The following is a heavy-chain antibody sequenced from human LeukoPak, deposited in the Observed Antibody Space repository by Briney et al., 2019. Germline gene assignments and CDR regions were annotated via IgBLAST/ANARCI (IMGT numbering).Heavy chain of an antibody. CDR2: IYYSGST. CDR1: RGSISSYY. D-gene: IGHD2-15*01. Sequence: SETLSLTCTVSRGSISSYYWRWIRHPPRKGLEWIGQIYYSGSTNYNPSVKSRVTISVDTSKNQFSLKLSSVTAADTAVYYCARVVVAATGPRFDYWGQGTLVTVSS. CDR3: ARVVVAATGPRFDY. V-gene: IGHV4-59*01. J-gene: IGHJ4*02.